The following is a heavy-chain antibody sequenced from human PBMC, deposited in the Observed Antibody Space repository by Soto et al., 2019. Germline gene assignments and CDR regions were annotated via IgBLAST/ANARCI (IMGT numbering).Heavy chain of an antibody. J-gene: IGHJ4*02. CDR2: ILYDESKK. Sequence: QVQLVESGGGVVQPGRSLRLSCAASGFTFSGYAMHWVRQAPGKGLEWVAVILYDESKKYYADSVKGRFTISRDNSKNTLYLQMNSLRGEDTAVYYCARAHASGWYTFDYWGQGTLVTVSS. CDR1: GFTFSGYA. CDR3: ARAHASGWYTFDY. D-gene: IGHD6-19*01. V-gene: IGHV3-30-3*01.